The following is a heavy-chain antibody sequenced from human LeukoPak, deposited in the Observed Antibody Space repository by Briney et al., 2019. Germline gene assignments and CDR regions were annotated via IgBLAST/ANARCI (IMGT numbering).Heavy chain of an antibody. CDR3: ANPEGGVSWWELPP. D-gene: IGHD1-26*01. Sequence: GRSLRLSCAASGFTFSSYGMHWVRQAPGKGLEWVAVISYDGSNKYYADSVKGRFTISRDNSKNTLYLQMNSLRAEDTAVYYCANPEGGVSWWELPPRGQGTLVTVSS. CDR1: GFTFSSYG. J-gene: IGHJ4*02. CDR2: ISYDGSNK. V-gene: IGHV3-30*18.